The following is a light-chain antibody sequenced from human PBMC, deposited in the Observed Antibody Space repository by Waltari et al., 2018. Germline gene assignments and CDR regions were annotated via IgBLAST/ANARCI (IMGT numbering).Light chain of an antibody. CDR3: QVWHPDIDPGV. CDR1: NIGSYS. V-gene: IGLV3-21*04. J-gene: IGLJ1*01. CDR2: YDS. Sequence: SYVLTQPPSVSVAPGETARITCGGDNIGSYSVHWYQQKPRQAPGLVIFYDSDRPSGIPARFPGPNSGNTATLTITSVEAGDEARYYCQVWHPDIDPGVFGTGTEVTVL.